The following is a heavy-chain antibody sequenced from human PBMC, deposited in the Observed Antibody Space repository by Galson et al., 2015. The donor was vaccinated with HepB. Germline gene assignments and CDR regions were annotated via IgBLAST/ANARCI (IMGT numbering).Heavy chain of an antibody. CDR3: AKRHAKHINGWYAYDT. CDR2: IGGTGADS. J-gene: IGHJ3*02. Sequence: SLRLSCAGSGFTFSSFAINWVRQAPGKGLEWVSGIGGTGADSYYADFVKGRFAVSRDNSKNTVYLQMNSLRAEDTAEYYCAKRHAKHINGWYAYDTWGQGTMVTVSS. V-gene: IGHV3-23*01. D-gene: IGHD6-19*01. CDR1: GFTFSSFA.